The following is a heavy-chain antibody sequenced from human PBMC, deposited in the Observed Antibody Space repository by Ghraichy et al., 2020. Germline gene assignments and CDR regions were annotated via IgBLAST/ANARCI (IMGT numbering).Heavy chain of an antibody. J-gene: IGHJ4*02. V-gene: IGHV4-34*01. D-gene: IGHD3-3*01. CDR1: GGSFSGYY. CDR2: INHSGST. CDR3: ARVLRVARRRTLYYDFWSGYSYHFDY. Sequence: SETLSLTCAVYGGSFSGYYWSWIRQPPGKGLEWIGEINHSGSTNYNPSLKSRVTISVDTSKNQFSLKLSSVTAADTAVYYCARVLRVARRRTLYYDFWSGYSYHFDYWGQGTLVTVSS.